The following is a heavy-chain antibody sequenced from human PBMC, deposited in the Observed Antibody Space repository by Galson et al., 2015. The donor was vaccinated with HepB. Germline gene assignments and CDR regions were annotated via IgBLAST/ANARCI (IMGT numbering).Heavy chain of an antibody. CDR3: AKDLGVRGEYYYYGMDV. D-gene: IGHD3-10*01. CDR2: IGSDGSST. CDR1: GFTFSSYA. J-gene: IGHJ6*02. V-gene: IGHV3-23*01. Sequence: SLRLSCAASGFTFSSYAMSWVRQAPGKGLEWVSAIGSDGSSTFYADSVKGRSTISRDNSGNTLYLQMNRLRAEDTAIYYCAKDLGVRGEYYYYGMDVWGQETTVTVSS.